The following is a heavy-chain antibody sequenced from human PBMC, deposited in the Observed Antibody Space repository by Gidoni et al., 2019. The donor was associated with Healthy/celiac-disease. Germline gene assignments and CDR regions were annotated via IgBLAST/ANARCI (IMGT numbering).Heavy chain of an antibody. V-gene: IGHV1-69*06. D-gene: IGHD6-19*01. Sequence: QVQLVQSGAEVKKHGSSVKISCKASGGTFSSYAISWVRQAAGQGLEWMGGIIPIVGTANYAQKCQGSVTITADKSTSTAYMELSSLRSEDTVVYYCARELVVWGLQWLELDYWGQGTLVTVSS. CDR2: IIPIVGTA. J-gene: IGHJ4*02. CDR1: GGTFSSYA. CDR3: ARELVVWGLQWLELDY.